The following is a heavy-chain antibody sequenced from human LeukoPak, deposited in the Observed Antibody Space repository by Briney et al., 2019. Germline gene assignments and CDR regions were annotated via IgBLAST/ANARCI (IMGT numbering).Heavy chain of an antibody. V-gene: IGHV3-53*01. D-gene: IGHD2-21*01. CDR3: ARVSFRYYFDY. CDR2: IYTGGNT. CDR1: GFTVSSNY. Sequence: GGSLRLSCAASGFTVSSNYMTWVRQAPGKGLEWVSVIYTGGNTYYADSVKGRFTISRDNSKNTLSLQMSSLRAEDAALYYCARVSFRYYFDYWGRGTLVTVSS. J-gene: IGHJ4*02.